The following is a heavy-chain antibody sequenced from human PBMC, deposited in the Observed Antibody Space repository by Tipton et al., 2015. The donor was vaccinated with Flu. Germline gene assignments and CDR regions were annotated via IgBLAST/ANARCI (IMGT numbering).Heavy chain of an antibody. CDR2: IGSVGDT. J-gene: IGHJ6*02. Sequence: SLRLSCVVSGFNFSNDDIHWVRQAPGKGLEWVSMIGSVGDTHYSGSVKGRFTISRENGKNSFYLQMNSLRPEDTAVYYCARVKVADYDYVWGSYRLDYGMDVWGHGTTVTVSS. CDR1: GFNFSNDD. CDR3: ARVKVADYDYVWGSYRLDYGMDV. D-gene: IGHD3-16*02. V-gene: IGHV3-13*01.